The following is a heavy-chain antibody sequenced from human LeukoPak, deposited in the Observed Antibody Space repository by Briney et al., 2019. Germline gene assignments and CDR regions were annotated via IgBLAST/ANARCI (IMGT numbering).Heavy chain of an antibody. CDR2: ISYDGSNK. Sequence: GGSLRLSCAASGFTFSSYAMHWVRQAPGKGLEWVAVISYDGSNKYYADSVKGRFTISRDNSKNALYLQMNSLRAEDTAVYYCARDWVRGSNGMDVWGQGTTVTVSS. J-gene: IGHJ6*02. CDR3: ARDWVRGSNGMDV. CDR1: GFTFSSYA. V-gene: IGHV3-30-3*01. D-gene: IGHD6-25*01.